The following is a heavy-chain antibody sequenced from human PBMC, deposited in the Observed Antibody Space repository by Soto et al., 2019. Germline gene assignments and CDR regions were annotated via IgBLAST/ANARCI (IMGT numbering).Heavy chain of an antibody. CDR1: GYTFTSYY. Sequence: ASVKVSCKASGYTFTSYYMHWVRQAPGQGLEWMGIINPSGGSTSYAQKFQGRVTMTRDTSTSTFYMELSSLRSEDTAVYYCVAGITIFGVVEPDYYYYYGMDVWGQGTTVTVSS. CDR2: INPSGGST. CDR3: VAGITIFGVVEPDYYYYYGMDV. V-gene: IGHV1-46*01. J-gene: IGHJ6*02. D-gene: IGHD3-3*01.